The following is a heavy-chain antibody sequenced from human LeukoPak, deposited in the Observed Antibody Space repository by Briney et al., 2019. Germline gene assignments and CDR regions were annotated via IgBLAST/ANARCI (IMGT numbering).Heavy chain of an antibody. J-gene: IGHJ4*02. CDR2: IYYSGST. V-gene: IGHV4-59*01. Sequence: SETLSLTCTVSGGSISSYYWSWIRQPPGKGLEWIGYIYYSGSTNYNPSLKSRVTISVDTSKNQSSLKLSSVTAADTAVYYCARAENYYDSSGYYSWGYWGQGTLVTVSS. CDR1: GGSISSYY. D-gene: IGHD3-22*01. CDR3: ARAENYYDSSGYYSWGY.